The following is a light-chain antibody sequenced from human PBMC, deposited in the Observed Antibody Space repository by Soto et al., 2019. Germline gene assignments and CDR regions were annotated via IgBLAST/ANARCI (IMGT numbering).Light chain of an antibody. CDR1: SSNVGSYKL. Sequence: QSVLTQPASVSGSPGQSITISCTGTSSNVGSYKLVSWYQQHPGKAPKLMIFEVNKRPSGVSNRFSGSKSGNTASLTISGLKVEDEADYYRWSSGGSPTYVFGTGNKVTVL. CDR3: WSSGGSPTYV. CDR2: EVN. J-gene: IGLJ1*01. V-gene: IGLV2-23*02.